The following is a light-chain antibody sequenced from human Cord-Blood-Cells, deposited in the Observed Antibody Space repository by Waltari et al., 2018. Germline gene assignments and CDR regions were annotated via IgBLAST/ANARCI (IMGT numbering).Light chain of an antibody. Sequence: EIVMTQAPATLSVSPGERATLSCRASQSVSSNLAWYQQKPVQAPRLLIYGASTRDTGNPSRFSGMGSGTAFTLTSSSLPSEDVAVYCCQQYNNGPRTFGGGTKVEIK. CDR1: QSVSSN. J-gene: IGKJ4*01. V-gene: IGKV3-15*01. CDR3: QQYNNGPRT. CDR2: GAS.